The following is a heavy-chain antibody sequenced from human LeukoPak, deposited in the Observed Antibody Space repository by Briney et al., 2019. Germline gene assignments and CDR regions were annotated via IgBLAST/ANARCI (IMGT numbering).Heavy chain of an antibody. V-gene: IGHV1-2*02. J-gene: IGHJ4*02. CDR3: AGADWFVGTTQYFDY. CDR2: INPRSGAT. D-gene: IGHD1-14*01. CDR1: GYIFIGYY. Sequence: ASVKVSCKPSGYIFIGYYIHWVRQAPGQGPEWMGWINPRSGATRYAQRFRGRVTMTRDTSINTAYVDLSSLMSDDTAVYYCAGADWFVGTTQYFDYWGQGTLVTVTS.